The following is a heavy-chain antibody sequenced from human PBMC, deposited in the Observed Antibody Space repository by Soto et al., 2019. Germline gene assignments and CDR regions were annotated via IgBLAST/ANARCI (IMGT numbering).Heavy chain of an antibody. V-gene: IGHV3-21*01. D-gene: IGHD6-19*01. J-gene: IGHJ6*02. Sequence: SGGSLRLSCAASGFTFSSYSMNWVRQAPGKGLEWVSSISSSSSYIYYADSVKGRFTISRDNAKNSLYLQMNSLRAEDTAVYYCARVRSGFFWDVFGMDVWGQGTTVTVSS. CDR2: ISSSSSYI. CDR1: GFTFSSYS. CDR3: ARVRSGFFWDVFGMDV.